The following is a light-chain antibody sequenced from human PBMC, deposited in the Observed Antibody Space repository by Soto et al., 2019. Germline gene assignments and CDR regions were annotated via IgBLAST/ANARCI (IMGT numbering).Light chain of an antibody. CDR3: CSYAGSSICV. CDR2: DGS. V-gene: IGLV2-23*01. J-gene: IGLJ3*02. CDR1: SSDVGTYNL. Sequence: QSVLTQPASVSGSPGQSITIACTGTSSDVGTYNLVSWYQQHPGNAPKLIIYDGSKRPSGVSNRFSGSKSGNTASLTISGPQAEVEVDYFRCSYAGSSICVFGGGTKVTVL.